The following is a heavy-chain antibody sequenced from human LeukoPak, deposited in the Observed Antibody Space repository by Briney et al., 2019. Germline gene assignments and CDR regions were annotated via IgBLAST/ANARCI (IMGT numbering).Heavy chain of an antibody. CDR3: ARDIAAAGLFFDY. J-gene: IGHJ4*02. Sequence: GGSLRLSCAASGFSFHSFGMSWVRQAPGKGLEWVSSISVRGINTYYTDSVKGRFAISRDDSKNNLYLQMNGLRAEDTAVYYCARDIAAAGLFFDYWGQGTLVTVSS. V-gene: IGHV3-23*01. CDR2: ISVRGINT. D-gene: IGHD6-13*01. CDR1: GFSFHSFG.